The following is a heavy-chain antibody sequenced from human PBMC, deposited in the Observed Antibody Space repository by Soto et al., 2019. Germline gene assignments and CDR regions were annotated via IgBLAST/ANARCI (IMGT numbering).Heavy chain of an antibody. J-gene: IGHJ6*02. CDR1: GGSFNNDA. CDR3: AVAMVREILIFDPSGMHV. CDR2: IIPNFDTP. D-gene: IGHD3-10*01. V-gene: IGHV1-69*01. Sequence: QVHLVQSGAEVKKPGSSVKVSCKTAGGSFNNDAVSWVRQAPGQGLESMGGIIPNFDTPNYAQKFQDRVTIIADESTSTVYIELRSLRSNDTAVSYCAVAMVREILIFDPSGMHVWGQGTTVSVSS.